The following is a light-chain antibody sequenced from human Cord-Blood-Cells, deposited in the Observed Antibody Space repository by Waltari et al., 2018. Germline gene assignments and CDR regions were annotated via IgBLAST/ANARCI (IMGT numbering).Light chain of an antibody. CDR3: QQSYSTPYT. CDR1: QSISSY. V-gene: IGKV1-39*01. CDR2: AAS. J-gene: IGKJ2*01. Sequence: DIQMTQSPSSLSASVGDRVTITCRASQSISSYLNWYQQKPGKASKLLIYAASSLQSGVPSRFSGSGSGTDFTLTISSLQPEDFETYYCQQSYSTPYTFGQGTKLEIK.